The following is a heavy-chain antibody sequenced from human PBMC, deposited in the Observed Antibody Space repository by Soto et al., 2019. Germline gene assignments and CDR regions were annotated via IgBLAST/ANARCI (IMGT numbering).Heavy chain of an antibody. Sequence: EVQVLESGGGLVQPGGSLRLSCAASGFTFSSYAMSWVRQAPGKGREWVSSISGRGGGTYYADSEKGRFTFSRDNSKNTLYLQMNSLRAEDTAVYYCAKFGMATTKRSPPYYIDYWGQGALVTVSS. J-gene: IGHJ4*02. CDR2: ISGRGGGT. V-gene: IGHV3-23*01. CDR1: GFTFSSYA. D-gene: IGHD1-1*01. CDR3: AKFGMATTKRSPPYYIDY.